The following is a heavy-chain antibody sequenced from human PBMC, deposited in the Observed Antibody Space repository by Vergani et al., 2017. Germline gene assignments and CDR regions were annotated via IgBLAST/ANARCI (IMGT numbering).Heavy chain of an antibody. CDR3: AKEEWGIAAAGATPGFYMDV. CDR1: GFTFSSYG. V-gene: IGHV3-30*18. J-gene: IGHJ6*03. Sequence: QVQLVESGGGVVQPGRSLRLSCAASGFTFSSYGMHWVRQAPGKGLEWVAVISYDGSNQYYADSVKGRFTISRDNSKNTLYLQMNSLRAEDTAVYYCAKEEWGIAAAGATPGFYMDVWGNGTTVTVSS. D-gene: IGHD6-13*01. CDR2: ISYDGSNQ.